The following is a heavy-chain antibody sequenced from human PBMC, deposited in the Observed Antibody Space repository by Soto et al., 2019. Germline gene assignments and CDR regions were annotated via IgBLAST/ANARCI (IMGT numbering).Heavy chain of an antibody. D-gene: IGHD4-17*01. J-gene: IGHJ6*03. CDR3: AKDTLYGGNYYYYYIDV. CDR2: ISWNSGSV. Sequence: EVQLVESGGGLVQPGGSLRLSCAVSGFTFDEYAMHWVRQAPGKGLEWVSGISWNSGSVGYANSVKGRFTISRDNAKNSLYLQMNRLRAEDTALYYCAKDTLYGGNYYYYYIDVWGKGTAVTVSS. CDR1: GFTFDEYA. V-gene: IGHV3-9*01.